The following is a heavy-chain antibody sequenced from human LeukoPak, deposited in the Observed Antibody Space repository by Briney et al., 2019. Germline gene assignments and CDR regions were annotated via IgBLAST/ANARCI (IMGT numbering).Heavy chain of an antibody. Sequence: SETLSLTCTVSGGSISSGGYYWSWIRQHPGKGLEWIGYIYYSGSTYYNPSLKSRVTISVDTSKNQSFLKLSSVTAADTAVYYCARGYGSGTYLVSASVYFYMDVWGKGTTVTVSS. CDR2: IYYSGST. J-gene: IGHJ6*03. V-gene: IGHV4-31*03. CDR1: GGSISSGGYY. CDR3: ARGYGSGTYLVSASVYFYMDV. D-gene: IGHD3-10*01.